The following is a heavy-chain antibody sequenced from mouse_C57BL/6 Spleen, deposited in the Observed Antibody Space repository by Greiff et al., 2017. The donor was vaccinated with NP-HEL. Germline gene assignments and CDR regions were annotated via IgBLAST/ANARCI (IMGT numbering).Heavy chain of an antibody. CDR1: GYAFSSYW. V-gene: IGHV1-80*01. J-gene: IGHJ2*01. D-gene: IGHD2-3*01. CDR2: IYPGDGDT. Sequence: VQLQQSGAELVKPGASVKISCKASGYAFSSYWMNWVKQRPGKGLEWIGQIYPGDGDTNYNGKFKGKATLTADKSSSTAYMQLSSLTSEDSAVYFCARVPFYDGYYDYFDYWGQGTTLTVSS. CDR3: ARVPFYDGYYDYFDY.